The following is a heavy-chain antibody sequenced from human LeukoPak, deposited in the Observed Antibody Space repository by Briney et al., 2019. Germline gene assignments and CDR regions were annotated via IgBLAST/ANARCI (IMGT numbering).Heavy chain of an antibody. CDR2: ISSSSSYI. V-gene: IGHV3-21*01. J-gene: IGHJ4*02. D-gene: IGHD2-2*01. CDR3: AREVPAARSFDY. CDR1: GFTFSSYE. Sequence: GGSLRLSCAASGFTFSSYEMNWVRQAPGKGLEWVSSISSSSSYIYYADSVKGRFTISRDNAKNSLYLQMNSLRAEDTAVYYCAREVPAARSFDYWGQGTLVTVSS.